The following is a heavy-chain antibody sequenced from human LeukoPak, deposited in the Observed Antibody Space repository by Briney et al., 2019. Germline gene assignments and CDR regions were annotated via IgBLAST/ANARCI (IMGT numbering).Heavy chain of an antibody. Sequence: ASVKVSCKTSGYTFTGYYLHWVRQAPGQGLEWMGRINPNSGGTNYAQKFQGRVTMTRDTSITTGYMELSGLRSDDTALYYCARDITPETTLMTNYWGQGTLVTVSS. D-gene: IGHD3-10*01. CDR3: ARDITPETTLMTNY. J-gene: IGHJ4*02. V-gene: IGHV1-2*06. CDR1: GYTFTGYY. CDR2: INPNSGGT.